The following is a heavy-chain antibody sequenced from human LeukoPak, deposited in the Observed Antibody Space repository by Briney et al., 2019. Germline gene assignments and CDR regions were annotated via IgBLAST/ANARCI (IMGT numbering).Heavy chain of an antibody. Sequence: ASVKVSCKASGYTFTGYYMHWVRQAPGQGLEWMGWINPNSGGTNYAQKFQGRVTMTRDTSISTAYMELSSLRSEDTAVYYCARGTYYYDSSGYSRREDYWGQGTLVTVSS. CDR2: INPNSGGT. V-gene: IGHV1-2*02. J-gene: IGHJ4*02. CDR3: ARGTYYYDSSGYSRREDY. CDR1: GYTFTGYY. D-gene: IGHD3-22*01.